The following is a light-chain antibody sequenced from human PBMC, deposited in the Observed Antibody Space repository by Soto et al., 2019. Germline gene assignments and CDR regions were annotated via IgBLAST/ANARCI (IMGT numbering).Light chain of an antibody. Sequence: DIQMTQSPSSLSASVGDRVTVTCRASQSISVYLNWYQQRPGKAPELLIYAASSLQSGVPSRFSGSGSGTDFTLTISSLQPEDFATYYCQQSYYTPPTFGGGTRVEIK. CDR2: AAS. V-gene: IGKV1-39*01. CDR3: QQSYYTPPT. CDR1: QSISVY. J-gene: IGKJ4*01.